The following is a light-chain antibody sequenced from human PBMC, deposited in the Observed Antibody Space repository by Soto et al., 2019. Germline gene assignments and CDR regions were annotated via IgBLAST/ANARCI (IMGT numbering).Light chain of an antibody. CDR3: AAWDDSLNGYA. Sequence: QSVLTQPPSASGTPGHRVTISCSGGSSNIGINTVNWYQQLPRTAPKLLIYSNNQRPSGVPDRFSGSRSGTSASLAISGLQSGDEADYYCAAWDDSLNGYAFGNGTKVTVL. J-gene: IGLJ1*01. CDR1: SSNIGINT. V-gene: IGLV1-44*01. CDR2: SNN.